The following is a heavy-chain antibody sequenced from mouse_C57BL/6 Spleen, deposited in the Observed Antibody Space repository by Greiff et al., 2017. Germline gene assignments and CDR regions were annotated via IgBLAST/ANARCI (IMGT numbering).Heavy chain of an antibody. V-gene: IGHV5-17*01. D-gene: IGHD2-4*01. CDR3: ARTVITNWYFDV. CDR2: ISRGSSTI. CDR1: GFTFSDYG. Sequence: EVQLQESGGGLVKPGGSLKLSCAASGFTFSDYGMHWVRQAPEKGLEWVAYISRGSSTIYYADTVKGRFTISRDNAKNTLFLRMTSLRSEDTAMYYCARTVITNWYFDVWGTGTTVTGSS. J-gene: IGHJ1*03.